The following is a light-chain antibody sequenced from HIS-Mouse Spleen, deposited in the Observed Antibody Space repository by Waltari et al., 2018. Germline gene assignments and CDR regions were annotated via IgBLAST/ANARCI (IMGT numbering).Light chain of an antibody. J-gene: IGLJ3*02. CDR1: NIGSKS. Sequence: SYVLSQPPSVSVAPGPTARITCGGNNIGSKSVHWYQQKPGQAPVLVVYDGIVRPSGMPERISGSNAGNTATPTISRVEAGDEADYYCQVWDSSSDHWVFGGGTKLTVL. CDR2: DGI. CDR3: QVWDSSSDHWV. V-gene: IGLV3-21*02.